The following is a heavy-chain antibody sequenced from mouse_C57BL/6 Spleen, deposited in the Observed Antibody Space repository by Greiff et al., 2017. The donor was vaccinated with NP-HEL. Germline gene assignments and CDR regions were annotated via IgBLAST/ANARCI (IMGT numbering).Heavy chain of an antibody. D-gene: IGHD3-3*01. J-gene: IGHJ2*01. Sequence: EVQLVESGGGLVKPGGSLKLSCAASGFTFSSYAMSWVRQTPEKRLEWVATISDGGSYTYYPDNVKGRFTISRDKAKNNLYRQMSHLKSEDTAMYYCARGGRLNGYFDYWGQGTTLTVSS. CDR1: GFTFSSYA. CDR3: ARGGRLNGYFDY. CDR2: ISDGGSYT. V-gene: IGHV5-4*01.